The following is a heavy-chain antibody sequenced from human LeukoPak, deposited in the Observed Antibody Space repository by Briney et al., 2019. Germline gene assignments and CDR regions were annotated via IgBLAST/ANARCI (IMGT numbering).Heavy chain of an antibody. CDR2: IYYSGST. CDR3: ARVAVVVAAASSGYFQH. J-gene: IGHJ1*01. V-gene: IGHV4-31*03. CDR1: GGSISSGGYY. D-gene: IGHD2-15*01. Sequence: SETLSLTCTVSGGSISSGGYYWSWIRQHPGKGLEWIGYIYYSGSTYYNPSLKSRVTISVDTSKNQFSLKLSSVTAADTAVYYCARVAVVVAAASSGYFQHWGQGTLVTVSS.